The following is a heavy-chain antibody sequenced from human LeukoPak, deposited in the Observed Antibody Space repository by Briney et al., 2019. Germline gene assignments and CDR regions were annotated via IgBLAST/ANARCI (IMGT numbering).Heavy chain of an antibody. CDR2: INSDGSTT. CDR1: GFTFSSYW. J-gene: IGHJ4*02. V-gene: IGHV3-74*01. CDR3: ARATIAAATIFSY. D-gene: IGHD6-13*01. Sequence: GGSLRLSCAASGFTFSSYWMHWVRQAPGKGLVWVSRINSDGSTTSYADSVKGRFTTTRDNAENTLYLQINSLRAEDTAVYYCARATIAAATIFSYWGQGTLVTVSP.